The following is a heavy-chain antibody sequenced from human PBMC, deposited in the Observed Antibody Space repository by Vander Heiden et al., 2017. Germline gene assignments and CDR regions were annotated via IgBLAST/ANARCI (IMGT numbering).Heavy chain of an antibody. J-gene: IGHJ4*02. CDR3: ARYCSSTSCYKFDS. Sequence: QEQLVQSGAEVKKPGASVQVSCKASGYTFSNYEINWVRQAAGQGLEWVGWMDPKTGNRGYAQKFQGRVTMTTNTSITTAYMELSRLRSEDTAVYYCARYCSSTSCYKFDSWGQGTLVTVSS. CDR2: MDPKTGNR. CDR1: GYTFSNYE. D-gene: IGHD2-2*01. V-gene: IGHV1-8*01.